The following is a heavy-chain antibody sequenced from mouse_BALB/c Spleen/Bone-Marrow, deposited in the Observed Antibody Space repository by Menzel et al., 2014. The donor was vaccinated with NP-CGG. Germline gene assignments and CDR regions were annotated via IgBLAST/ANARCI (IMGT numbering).Heavy chain of an antibody. CDR1: GITFRNFG. CDR3: ARIGRARGYAMDY. CDR2: ISSGSSTI. J-gene: IGHJ4*01. D-gene: IGHD3-3*01. Sequence: EVKLVESGGGLVQPGGSRKLSCAASGITFRNFGMHWVRPAPEKGLEWVAYISSGSSTIYYADTLKGRFTISRDNLKNTLFLQMTSLRSEDTAMYYCARIGRARGYAMDYWGQGTSVTVSS. V-gene: IGHV5-17*02.